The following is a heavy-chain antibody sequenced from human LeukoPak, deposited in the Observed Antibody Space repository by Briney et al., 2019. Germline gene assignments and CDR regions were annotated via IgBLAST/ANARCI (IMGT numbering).Heavy chain of an antibody. CDR1: GFTFGDYT. V-gene: IGHV3-23*01. CDR2: ISETGGGT. CDR3: AKIRDTTMLYFFDF. J-gene: IGHJ4*02. D-gene: IGHD5-18*01. Sequence: PGGSLRLSCTPSGFTFGDYTMSWVRQAPGKGLEWVSTISETGGGTYYADSVKGRFSISRDNSKNTLDLQMNSLRAEDTALYYCAKIRDTTMLYFFDFWGQGTLVSVSS.